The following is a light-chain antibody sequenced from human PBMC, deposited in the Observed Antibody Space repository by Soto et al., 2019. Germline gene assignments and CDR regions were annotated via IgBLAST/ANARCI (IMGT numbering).Light chain of an antibody. V-gene: IGLV2-14*01. CDR2: EVS. CDR1: SSDVGGYKY. J-gene: IGLJ2*01. Sequence: QSALTQPASVSGSPGQSITISCTGSSSDVGGYKYVSWYQQHPGKAPKLMIFEVSNRPSGVSNRFSGSKSGNTASLTISGLQAEDEGDHYCCSYTGGTTLVCGGGTKVTVL. CDR3: CSYTGGTTLV.